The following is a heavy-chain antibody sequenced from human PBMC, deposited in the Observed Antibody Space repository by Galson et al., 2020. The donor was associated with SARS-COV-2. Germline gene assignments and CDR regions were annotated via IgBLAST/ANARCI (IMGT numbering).Heavy chain of an antibody. V-gene: IGHV3-30-3*01. D-gene: IGHD3-22*01. CDR2: ISYDGSNK. J-gene: IGHJ4*02. Sequence: EWVAVISYDGSNKYYADSVKGRFTISRDNSKNTLYLQMNSLRAEDTAVYYCAREEYYYDSSGYYPGYWGQGTLVTVSS. CDR3: AREEYYYDSSGYYPGY.